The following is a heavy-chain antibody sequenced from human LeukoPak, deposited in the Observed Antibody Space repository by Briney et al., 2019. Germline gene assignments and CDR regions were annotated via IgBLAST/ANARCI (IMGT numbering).Heavy chain of an antibody. V-gene: IGHV3-23*01. CDR3: AKGTAAATTPFDY. J-gene: IGHJ4*02. Sequence: GGSLRLSCVVSGITLSSYAMSWVRQAPGKGLEWVSAISGSGGSTYYADSVKGRFTISRDNSKNTLYLQMNSLRAEDTAVYYCAKGTAAATTPFDYWGQGTLVTVSS. CDR2: ISGSGGST. CDR1: GITLSSYA. D-gene: IGHD6-13*01.